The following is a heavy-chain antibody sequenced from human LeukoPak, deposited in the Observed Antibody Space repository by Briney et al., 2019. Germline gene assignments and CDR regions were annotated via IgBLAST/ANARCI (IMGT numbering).Heavy chain of an antibody. CDR2: ISYDGSNK. V-gene: IGHV3-30-3*01. CDR1: GSTFSSYA. Sequence: GGSLRLSCAASGSTFSSYAMHWVRQAPGKGLEWVAVISYDGSNKYYADSVKGRFTISRDNSKNTLYLQMNSLRAEDTAVYYCARVVVFAISYYYYGMDVWGQGTTVTVSS. J-gene: IGHJ6*02. CDR3: ARVVVFAISYYYYGMDV. D-gene: IGHD2-15*01.